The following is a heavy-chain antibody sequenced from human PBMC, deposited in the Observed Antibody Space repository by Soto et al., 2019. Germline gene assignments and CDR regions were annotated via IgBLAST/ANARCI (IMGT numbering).Heavy chain of an antibody. CDR2: IYYSGST. V-gene: IGHV4-59*12. Sequence: SETPPLPHTGSGGSPSSYSRSWIRQPPGKGLEWIGYIYYSGSTNYNPSLKSRVTISVDTSKNQFSLKLSSVTAADTAVYYCARVPDRWGQGTLVTVSS. J-gene: IGHJ5*02. CDR3: ARVPDR. CDR1: GGSPSSYS. D-gene: IGHD2-2*01.